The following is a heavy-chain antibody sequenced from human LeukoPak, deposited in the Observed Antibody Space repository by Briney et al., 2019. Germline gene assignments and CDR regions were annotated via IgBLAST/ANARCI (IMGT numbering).Heavy chain of an antibody. CDR3: ASISPTIGSSWLNFDY. J-gene: IGHJ4*02. D-gene: IGHD6-13*01. Sequence: PSQTLSLTCTVSGGSISSGGYYWSWIRQPPGKGLEWIGYIYHSGSTYYNPSLKSRVTISVDRSKNQFSLKLSSVTAADTAVYYCASISPTIGSSWLNFDYWGQGTLVTVSS. V-gene: IGHV4-30-2*01. CDR2: IYHSGST. CDR1: GGSISSGGYY.